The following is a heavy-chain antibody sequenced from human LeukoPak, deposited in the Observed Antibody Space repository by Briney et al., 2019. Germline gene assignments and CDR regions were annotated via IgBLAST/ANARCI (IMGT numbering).Heavy chain of an antibody. CDR1: GFTFSTSS. J-gene: IGHJ6*02. D-gene: IGHD6-19*01. CDR3: AGYSSGWYRYYYYHGMDV. Sequence: AGGSLRLSCAASGFTFSTSSMNWVRQPPGKGLEWIGEINHSGSTNYNPSLKSRVTISVDTSKNQFSLKLSSVTAAGTAVYYCAGYSSGWYRYYYYHGMDVWGQGTTVTVSS. V-gene: IGHV4-34*08. CDR2: INHSGST.